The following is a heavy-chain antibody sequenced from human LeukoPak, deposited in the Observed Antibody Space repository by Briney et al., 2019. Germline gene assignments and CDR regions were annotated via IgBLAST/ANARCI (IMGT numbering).Heavy chain of an antibody. J-gene: IGHJ4*02. CDR3: ARMSYGDYVYYFDY. D-gene: IGHD4-17*01. CDR1: GFTFSSYA. Sequence: GGSLRLSCAASGFTFSSYAMSWVRQAPGKGLEWVSAISGSGGSTYYADSVKGRFTISRDNSKNTLYLQMNSLRAEDTAVYYCARMSYGDYVYYFDYWGQGTLVTVSS. V-gene: IGHV3-23*01. CDR2: ISGSGGST.